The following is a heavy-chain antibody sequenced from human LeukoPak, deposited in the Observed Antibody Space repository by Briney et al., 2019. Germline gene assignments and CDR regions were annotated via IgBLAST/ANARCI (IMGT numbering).Heavy chain of an antibody. CDR1: GYTFTSYG. D-gene: IGHD2-21*02. CDR3: ARSDGPTLAYCGGDCEHWVWFDP. CDR2: ISAYNGNT. Sequence: ASVKVSCKASGYTFTSYGISWVRQAPGQGLEWMGWISAYNGNTNYAQKLQGRVTMTTETSTSTAYMELRSLRSDDTAVYYCARSDGPTLAYCGGDCEHWVWFDPWGQGTLVTVSS. V-gene: IGHV1-18*01. J-gene: IGHJ5*02.